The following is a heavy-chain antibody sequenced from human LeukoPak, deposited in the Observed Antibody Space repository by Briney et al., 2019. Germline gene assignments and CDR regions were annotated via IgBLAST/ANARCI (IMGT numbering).Heavy chain of an antibody. J-gene: IGHJ6*02. CDR2: INPNSGGT. CDR3: ARDLRLLYRDYYYGMDV. V-gene: IGHV1-2*02. D-gene: IGHD2-2*02. CDR1: GYTFTGYY. Sequence: AASVKVSCKASGYTFTGYYMHWVRQAPGQGLEWMGWINPNSGGTNYAQKFQGRVTMTRDTSISTAYMELSRLRSDDTAVYYCARDLRLLYRDYYYGMDVWGQGTTVTVSS.